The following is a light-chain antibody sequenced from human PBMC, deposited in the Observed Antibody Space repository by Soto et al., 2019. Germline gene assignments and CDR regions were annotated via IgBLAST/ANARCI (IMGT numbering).Light chain of an antibody. V-gene: IGKV1-39*01. Sequence: DIQMTQSPSSLSASVGDRVTITCRASQSISSSLNWYQQKPGTAPKLLIYATSTLQSGVPSRFSGSGSGTDFTLTSSNLQPEDFATYYCQQGYTTPVTFGGGTKVEIK. CDR1: QSISSS. J-gene: IGKJ4*01. CDR3: QQGYTTPVT. CDR2: ATS.